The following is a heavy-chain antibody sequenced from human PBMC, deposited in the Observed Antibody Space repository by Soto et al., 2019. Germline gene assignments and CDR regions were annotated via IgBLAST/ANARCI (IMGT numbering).Heavy chain of an antibody. D-gene: IGHD1-7*01. CDR1: GFTFSNAW. CDR2: IKSKTDGGTT. J-gene: IGHJ4*02. Sequence: EVQLVESGGGLVKPGGSLRLSCAASGFTFSNAWMNWVRQAPGKGLEWVCRIKSKTDGGTTDYAAPVKGRFTISRDDSKNTLYLQMNSLKTEDTAVYYCTTDGPLELGYFDYWGQGTLVTVSS. CDR3: TTDGPLELGYFDY. V-gene: IGHV3-15*07.